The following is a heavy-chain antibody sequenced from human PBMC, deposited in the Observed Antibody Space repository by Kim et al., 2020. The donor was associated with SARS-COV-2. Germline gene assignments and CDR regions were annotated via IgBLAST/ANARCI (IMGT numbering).Heavy chain of an antibody. CDR1: GYTFTSYD. J-gene: IGHJ6*03. Sequence: ASVKVSCKASGYTFTSYDINWVRQATGQGLEWMGWMNPNSGNTGYAQKFQGRVTMTRNTSISTAYMELSSLRSEDTAVYYCARGRLAATIFHFYYYIDVWGKGQRSPSP. CDR2: MNPNSGNT. CDR3: ARGRLAATIFHFYYYIDV. D-gene: IGHD3-3*01. V-gene: IGHV1-8*01.